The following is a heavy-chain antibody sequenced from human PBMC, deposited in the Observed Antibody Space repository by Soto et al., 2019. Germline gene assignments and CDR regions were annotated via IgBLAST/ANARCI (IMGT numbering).Heavy chain of an antibody. D-gene: IGHD6-13*01. J-gene: IGHJ5*02. CDR3: AREGYSSSWFDP. CDR1: GYTFTSYG. CDR2: ISGYNGNT. Sequence: QVQLVQSGAEVKKPGASVKVSCKASGYTFTSYGISWVRQAPGQGLEWMGWISGYNGNTNYAQKLQGRVTVTTDTSTSAAYRERRGRRSDDTAVYYCAREGYSSSWFDPWGQGTLVTVSS. V-gene: IGHV1-18*01.